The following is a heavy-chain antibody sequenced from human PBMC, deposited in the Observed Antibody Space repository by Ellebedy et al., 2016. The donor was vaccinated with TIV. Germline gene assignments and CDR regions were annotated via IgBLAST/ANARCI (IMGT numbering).Heavy chain of an antibody. CDR1: GLTLSTYA. CDR2: IGPRSDYT. CDR3: AREGVKGILNI. V-gene: IGHV3-23*01. Sequence: GESLKISCAASGLTLSTYAMAWVRQAPGKGLEWVAAIGPRSDYTFYADSVKGRFTVFRDNSKNTLYRQMHSLRAEDTAVYYCAREGVKGILNIWGQGTMVTVSS. D-gene: IGHD5-18*01. J-gene: IGHJ3*02.